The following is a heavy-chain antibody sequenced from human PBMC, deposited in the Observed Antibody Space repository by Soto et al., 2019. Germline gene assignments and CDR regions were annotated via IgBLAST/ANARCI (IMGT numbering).Heavy chain of an antibody. CDR3: AHSLTSTSGCSSTSCLYYFDS. D-gene: IGHD2-2*01. J-gene: IGHJ4*02. V-gene: IGHV2-5*01. CDR2: IYWNDDK. Sequence: QITLKESGPTLVKPTQTLTLTCTFSGFSLSTSGVGVGWIRQPPGKALEWLALIYWNDDKRYSPSLNSRLTITKDTSKNQVVLTMTNMDPVDTATYYCAHSLTSTSGCSSTSCLYYFDSWGQGTLVTVSS. CDR1: GFSLSTSGVG.